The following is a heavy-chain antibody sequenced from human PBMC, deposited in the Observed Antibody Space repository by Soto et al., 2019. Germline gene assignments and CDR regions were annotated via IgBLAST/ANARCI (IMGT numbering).Heavy chain of an antibody. CDR3: ARDKITGLFDY. D-gene: IGHD2-8*02. Sequence: QVQLQQWGAGLLKPSETLSLTCAVYGGSFSGYYWTWIGQPPGTGLEGIGEINHSGSTNYNPSLKSRVTISVDTSKNQFSLKLTSVTAADTAVYYCARDKITGLFDYWGQGTLVTVSS. V-gene: IGHV4-34*01. CDR2: INHSGST. CDR1: GGSFSGYY. J-gene: IGHJ4*02.